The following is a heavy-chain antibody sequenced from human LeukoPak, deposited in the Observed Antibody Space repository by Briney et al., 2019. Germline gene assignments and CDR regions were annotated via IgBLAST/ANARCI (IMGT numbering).Heavy chain of an antibody. Sequence: PGESLKISCKGSGYSFTSYWISWVRQMPGKGLEWMGRIDPSDSYTNYSPSFQGHVTISADKSISTAYLQWSSLKASDTAIYYCARQDYEILTGSYGMGVWGKGTTVTVSS. CDR2: IDPSDSYT. CDR1: GYSFTSYW. D-gene: IGHD3-9*01. J-gene: IGHJ6*04. V-gene: IGHV5-10-1*01. CDR3: ARQDYEILTGSYGMGV.